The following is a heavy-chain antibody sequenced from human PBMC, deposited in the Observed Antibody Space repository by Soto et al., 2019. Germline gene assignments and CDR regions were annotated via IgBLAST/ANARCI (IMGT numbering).Heavy chain of an antibody. CDR1: GFTFSSYA. CDR3: AKDAPRRDCSSISCYVGWFDP. V-gene: IGHV3-23*01. CDR2: ISGSGGSA. J-gene: IGHJ5*02. Sequence: GGSMRLSCAASGFTFSSYAMSWVRQAPGKGLEWVSAISGSGGSAYYADSVKGRFTISRDNSKNTLYLQMNSLRAEDTAVYYCAKDAPRRDCSSISCYVGWFDPWGQGTLVTVSS. D-gene: IGHD2-2*01.